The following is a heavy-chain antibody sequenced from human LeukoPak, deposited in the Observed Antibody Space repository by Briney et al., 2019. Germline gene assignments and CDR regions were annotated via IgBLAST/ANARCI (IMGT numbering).Heavy chain of an antibody. V-gene: IGHV3-30*01. D-gene: IGHD3-3*02. Sequence: SVKGRFTISRDNSKNTLYLQMNSLRAEDTAVYYCARASVGFLEWSPLDYWGQGTLVTVSS. CDR3: ARASVGFLEWSPLDY. J-gene: IGHJ4*02.